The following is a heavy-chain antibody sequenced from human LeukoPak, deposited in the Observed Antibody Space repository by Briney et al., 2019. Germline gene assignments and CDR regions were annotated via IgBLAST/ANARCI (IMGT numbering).Heavy chain of an antibody. J-gene: IGHJ3*02. V-gene: IGHV4-38-2*01. CDR2: IYHSGST. CDR1: GYSINSGYY. Sequence: PSETLSLTCAVSGYSINSGYYWGWIRQPPGKGLEWIGSIYHSGSTYYNPSLKSRVTISVDTSKNQFSLKLSSVTAADTAVYYCARGPYYDFWSGMDAFDIWGQGTMATVSS. D-gene: IGHD3-3*01. CDR3: ARGPYYDFWSGMDAFDI.